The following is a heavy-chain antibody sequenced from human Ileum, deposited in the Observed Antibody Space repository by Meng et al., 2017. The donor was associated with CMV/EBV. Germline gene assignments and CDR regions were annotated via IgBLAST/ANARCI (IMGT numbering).Heavy chain of an antibody. Sequence: LTVSTYGMQWVRQAPGKGLEWLTVIWYDGSNTHYADSVKCRFIISRDNSRNTLYLQMNSLRVEDTAVYYCAKDHCGGDCYNSGWFDPWGQGTLVTVSS. D-gene: IGHD2-21*01. CDR2: IWYDGSNT. CDR3: AKDHCGGDCYNSGWFDP. V-gene: IGHV3-33*06. CDR1: LTVSTYG. J-gene: IGHJ5*02.